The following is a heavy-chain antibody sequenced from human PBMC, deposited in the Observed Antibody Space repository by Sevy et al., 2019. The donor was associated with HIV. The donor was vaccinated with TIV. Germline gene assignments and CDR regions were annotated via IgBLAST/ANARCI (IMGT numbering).Heavy chain of an antibody. CDR3: ARDKNGHYYGLDV. V-gene: IGHV3-53*01. Sequence: GGSLRRSCAVSGFPVSSSYMNWVLQAPGKGLEWVSVFYRSNKTDYADSVKGRFTISRDNSKNTLYLQMHSLRAEGTAVYFCARDKNGHYYGLDVWGQGTTVTVSS. D-gene: IGHD2-8*01. CDR1: GFPVSSSY. CDR2: FYRSNKT. J-gene: IGHJ6*02.